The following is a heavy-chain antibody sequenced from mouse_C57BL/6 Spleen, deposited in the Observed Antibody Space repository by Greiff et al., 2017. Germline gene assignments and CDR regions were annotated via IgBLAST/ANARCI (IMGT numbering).Heavy chain of an antibody. CDR2: IDPSDSET. D-gene: IGHD2-3*01. Sequence: VQLQQSGAELVRPGSSVKLSCKASGYTFTSYWMHWVKQRPIQGLEWIGNIDPSDSETHYNQKFKDKATLTVDKSSSTAYMQLSSLTSEDSAVYYCARAIYDGYYYAMDYWGQGTSVTVSS. CDR3: ARAIYDGYYYAMDY. CDR1: GYTFTSYW. V-gene: IGHV1-52*01. J-gene: IGHJ4*01.